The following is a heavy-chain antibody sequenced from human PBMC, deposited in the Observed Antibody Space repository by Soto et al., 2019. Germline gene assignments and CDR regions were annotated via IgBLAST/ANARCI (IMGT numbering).Heavy chain of an antibody. CDR1: GFTFSSCA. CDR3: AKVFSGGSYYFDY. J-gene: IGHJ4*02. Sequence: GGSLRLSCAASGFTFSSCAMRWVRQAPGKGLEWVSAISASGSNTYYADSVKGRFTISRDNSENTLYLQMNGLRAEDTAVYYCAKVFSGGSYYFDYWGQGTLVTVSS. V-gene: IGHV3-23*01. D-gene: IGHD6-25*01. CDR2: ISASGSNT.